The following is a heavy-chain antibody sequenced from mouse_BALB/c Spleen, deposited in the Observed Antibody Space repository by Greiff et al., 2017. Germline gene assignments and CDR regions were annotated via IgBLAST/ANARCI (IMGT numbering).Heavy chain of an antibody. Sequence: EVQGVESGGGLVKPGGSLKLSCAASGFTFSDYYMYWVRQTPEKRLEWVATISDGGSYTYYPDSVKGRFTISRDNAKNNLYLQMSSLKSEDTAMYYCARGRPPSYYGNYDYAMDYWGQGTSVTVSS. CDR1: GFTFSDYY. V-gene: IGHV5-4*02. CDR3: ARGRPPSYYGNYDYAMDY. CDR2: ISDGGSYT. D-gene: IGHD2-10*01. J-gene: IGHJ4*01.